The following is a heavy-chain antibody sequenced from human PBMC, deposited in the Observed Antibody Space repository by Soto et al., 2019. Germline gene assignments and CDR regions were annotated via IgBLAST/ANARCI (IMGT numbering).Heavy chain of an antibody. CDR1: GYTFTSYY. D-gene: IGHD6-19*01. J-gene: IGHJ3*02. V-gene: IGHV1-46*01. CDR2: INPSGGST. CDR3: AILAVAGLGAFDI. Sequence: ASVKVSCKASGYTFTSYYMHWVRQAPGQGLEWMGIINPSGGSTSYAQKFQGRVTMTRDTSTSTVYMELSSLRSEDTAVYYCAILAVAGLGAFDIWGQGTMVTVSS.